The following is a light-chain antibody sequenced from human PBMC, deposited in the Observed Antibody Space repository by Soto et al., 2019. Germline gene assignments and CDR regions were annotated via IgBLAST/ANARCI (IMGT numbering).Light chain of an antibody. V-gene: IGKV1-8*01. J-gene: IGKJ4*01. CDR3: QQYYNFPLT. Sequence: AIRMTQSPSSFSASTGDRVTITCRASQGISSYLAWYQQKPGKPPKLLIYAASTLQSGVPSRFSGSGSGTDFTRTINCLQSEDFATYYCQQYYNFPLTFGGGTKVEIK. CDR1: QGISSY. CDR2: AAS.